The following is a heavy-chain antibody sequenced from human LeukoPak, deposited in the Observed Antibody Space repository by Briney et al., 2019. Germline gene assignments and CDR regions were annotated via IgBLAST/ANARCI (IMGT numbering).Heavy chain of an antibody. CDR1: GGSFSGYY. D-gene: IGHD6-19*01. CDR3: ARSGKGGWYGVRYYGMDV. V-gene: IGHV4-34*01. CDR2: INHSGST. Sequence: SETLSLTCAVYGGSFSGYYWSWIRQPPGKGLEWIGEINHSGSTNYNPSLKSRVTISVDTSKNQFSLKLSSVTAADTAVYYCARSGKGGWYGVRYYGMDVWGQGTTVTVSS. J-gene: IGHJ6*02.